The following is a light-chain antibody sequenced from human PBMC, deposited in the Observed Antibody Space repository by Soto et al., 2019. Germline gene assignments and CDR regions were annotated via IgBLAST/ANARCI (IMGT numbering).Light chain of an antibody. V-gene: IGKV3-11*01. CDR2: DAS. J-gene: IGKJ4*01. Sequence: EIVLTQSPATLSLSPGERASLSCRASQSVGGYLAWYQQKPGQAPRLLIYDASNRVTGIPARFSGSGSGTDFTLTISSLEPEDFAVYYCQQRSNWPLLTFGGGTKVEIK. CDR3: QQRSNWPLLT. CDR1: QSVGGY.